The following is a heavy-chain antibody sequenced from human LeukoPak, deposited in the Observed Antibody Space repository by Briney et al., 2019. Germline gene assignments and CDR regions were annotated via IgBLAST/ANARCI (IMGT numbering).Heavy chain of an antibody. CDR1: GFTFSSYS. Sequence: GGSLRPSCAASGFTFSSYSMNWVRQAPGKGLEWVSSISSSSSYIYYADSVKGRFTISRDNAKNSLYLQMNSLRAEDTAVYYCARGFLSGIAAETRRLNAFDIWGQGTMVTVSS. CDR3: ARGFLSGIAAETRRLNAFDI. CDR2: ISSSSSYI. V-gene: IGHV3-21*01. J-gene: IGHJ3*02. D-gene: IGHD6-13*01.